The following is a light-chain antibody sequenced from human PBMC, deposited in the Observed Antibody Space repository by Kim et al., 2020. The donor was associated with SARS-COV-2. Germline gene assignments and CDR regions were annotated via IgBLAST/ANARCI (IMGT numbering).Light chain of an antibody. V-gene: IGKV3-11*01. CDR1: QSVSSF. CDR2: DAS. CDR3: QQRSRWPWT. J-gene: IGKJ1*01. Sequence: EIVLTESPATLSLSPGERATLSCRASQSVSSFLAWYQQKPGQAPRLLVYDASTRATGIPARFSGSGSGTDFTLTISSLEPEDFAVYYCQQRSRWPWTFGQGTKVDIK.